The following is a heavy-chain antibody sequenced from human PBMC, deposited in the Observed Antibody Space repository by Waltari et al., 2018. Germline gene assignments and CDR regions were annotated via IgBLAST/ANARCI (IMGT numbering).Heavy chain of an antibody. CDR3: ARGSGVDS. CDR2: ISDAGGII. CDR1: GFTFSTYV. D-gene: IGHD7-27*01. Sequence: EVQLLESGGGLVQRGGSLRLPCAASGFTFSTYVMNWVRQAPGKGLEWVSSISDAGGIINYADSVKGRFIISRDNSKNTLYLQMNSLRADDTAVYYCARGSGVDSWGQGTLVTISS. V-gene: IGHV3-23*01. J-gene: IGHJ4*02.